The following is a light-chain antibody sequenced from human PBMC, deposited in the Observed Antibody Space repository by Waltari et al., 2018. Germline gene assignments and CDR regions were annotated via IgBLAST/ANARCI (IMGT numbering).Light chain of an antibody. CDR2: DAS. Sequence: AIQLTQSPSSLSASLGDRATITCRASPGISSALAWYQQKPGKAPKLLIYDASSLESGVPSRFSGSGSGTDFTLTISSLQPEDFASYYCQQFNSYPLTFGGGTKVEIK. J-gene: IGKJ4*01. CDR3: QQFNSYPLT. V-gene: IGKV1-13*02. CDR1: PGISSA.